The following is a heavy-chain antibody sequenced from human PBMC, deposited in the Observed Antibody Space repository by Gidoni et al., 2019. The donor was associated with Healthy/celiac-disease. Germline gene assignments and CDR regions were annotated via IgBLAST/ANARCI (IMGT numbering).Heavy chain of an antibody. Sequence: EVQLVESGGGLVQPGGSLRLSCAASGFTFSSYEMNWVRQAPGKGLEWVSYISSSGSTIYYADSVKGRFTISRDNAKNSLYLQMNSLRAEDTAVYYCARGLHDYGDYENSLYDAFDIWGQGTMVTVSS. CDR1: GFTFSSYE. D-gene: IGHD4-17*01. CDR3: ARGLHDYGDYENSLYDAFDI. CDR2: ISSSGSTI. V-gene: IGHV3-48*03. J-gene: IGHJ3*02.